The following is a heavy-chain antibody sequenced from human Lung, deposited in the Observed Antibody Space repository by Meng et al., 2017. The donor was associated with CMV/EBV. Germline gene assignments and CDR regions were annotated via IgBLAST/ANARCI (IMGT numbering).Heavy chain of an antibody. V-gene: IGHV4-34*01. D-gene: IGHD6-6*01. Sequence: WGSLRLXCAVYGGSFSGYYWSWIRQPPGKGLEWIGEINHSGSTNYHPSLKSRVTISVDTSKNQFSLKLSSVTAADTAVYYCARSHRPPNPESIAVRGGVMTRGYYFDYWXQGTXVTVAS. CDR2: INHSGST. CDR1: GGSFSGYY. J-gene: IGHJ4*02. CDR3: ARSHRPPNPESIAVRGGVMTRGYYFDY.